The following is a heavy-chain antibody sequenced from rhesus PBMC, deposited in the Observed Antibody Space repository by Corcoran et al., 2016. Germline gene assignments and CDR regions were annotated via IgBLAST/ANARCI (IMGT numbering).Heavy chain of an antibody. J-gene: IGHJ4*01. CDR1: GGPIRHYYW. D-gene: IGHD2-15*01. CDR3: ASTDCSNSDCSSGDY. Sequence: QVQLQESGPAVVKPSETLSLPCAVSGGPIRHYYWLGWIRQSPGKGLEWIGGIYGIGGTTEYNPFLKSRVSISMDTSKNQLSLKVTSVTAADTAVYYCASTDCSNSDCSSGDYWGQGVLVTVSS. CDR2: IYGIGGTT. V-gene: IGHV4-93*02.